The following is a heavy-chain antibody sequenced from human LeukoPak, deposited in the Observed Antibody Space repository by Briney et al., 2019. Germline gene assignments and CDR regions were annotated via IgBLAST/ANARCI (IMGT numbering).Heavy chain of an antibody. CDR3: ARGGYSYGHHPYYFDY. V-gene: IGHV3-13*01. Sequence: GGSLRLSCAASGFTFSSYDMPWVRQATGKGLEWVSAIGTAGDTYYPGSVKGRFTISRENAKNSLYLQMNSLRAGDTAVYYCARGGYSYGHHPYYFDYWGQGTLVTVSS. D-gene: IGHD5-18*01. CDR2: IGTAGDT. CDR1: GFTFSSYD. J-gene: IGHJ4*02.